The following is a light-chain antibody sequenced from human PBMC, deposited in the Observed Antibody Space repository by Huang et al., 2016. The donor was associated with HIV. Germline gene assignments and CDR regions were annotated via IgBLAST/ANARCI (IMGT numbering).Light chain of an antibody. V-gene: IGKV1-5*03. J-gene: IGKJ1*01. CDR3: LQYNNSSRA. Sequence: DIQMTQSPSTLSASVGDRVTLTCRASQSISSWLAWYQQKPGKAPKVLIYKASNLESGVPSRFSGSGSGTEFTLTISSLQPDDFATYYCLQYNNSSRAFGQGTKVEVK. CDR2: KAS. CDR1: QSISSW.